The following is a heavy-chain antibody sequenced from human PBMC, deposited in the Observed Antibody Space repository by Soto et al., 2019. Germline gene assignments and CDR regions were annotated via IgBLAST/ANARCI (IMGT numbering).Heavy chain of an antibody. CDR1: GYTFTSYD. J-gene: IGHJ6*02. D-gene: IGHD6-13*01. V-gene: IGHV1-8*01. Sequence: QVQLVQSGAEVKKPGASVKVSCKASGYTFTSYDINWVRQATGQGLEWMGWMNPNSGNTGYAQKFQGRVTMTRNTPLTXAXVELSSLRSEDTAVYYCARRGYSSSWYYYYYDGMDVWGQGTTVTVSS. CDR3: ARRGYSSSWYYYYYDGMDV. CDR2: MNPNSGNT.